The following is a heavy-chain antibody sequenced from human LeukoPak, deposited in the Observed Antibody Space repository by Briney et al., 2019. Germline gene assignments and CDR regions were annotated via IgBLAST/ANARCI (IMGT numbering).Heavy chain of an antibody. CDR1: GGSISSYY. J-gene: IGHJ4*02. V-gene: IGHV4-59*01. CDR2: IYYSGST. D-gene: IGHD1-7*01. Sequence: SETLSLTCTVSGGSISSYYWSWIRQPPGKGLEWIGYIYYSGSTKYNPSLKSRVTTSVDASKTQFSLKLNSVTAADTAVYYCARGSRELYYFDYWGQGTLVTVSS. CDR3: ARGSRELYYFDY.